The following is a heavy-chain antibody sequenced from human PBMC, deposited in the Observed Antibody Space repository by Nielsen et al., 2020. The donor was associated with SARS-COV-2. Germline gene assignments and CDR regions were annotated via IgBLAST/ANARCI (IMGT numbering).Heavy chain of an antibody. J-gene: IGHJ6*02. Sequence: GGSLRLSCAASGFTFSNFAIHWVRQAPGKGLEWVAVISSDGNHKDYADSLKGRFTISRDNSKNTLYLQMNSLGADDTAIYYCTRRVAGGTMDVWGQGTTVTVSS. V-gene: IGHV3-30-3*01. CDR1: GFTFSNFA. D-gene: IGHD6-19*01. CDR3: TRRVAGGTMDV. CDR2: ISSDGNHK.